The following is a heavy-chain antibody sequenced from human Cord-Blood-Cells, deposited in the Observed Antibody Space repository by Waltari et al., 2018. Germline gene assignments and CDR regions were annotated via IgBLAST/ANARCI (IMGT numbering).Heavy chain of an antibody. V-gene: IGHV1-2*02. Sequence: QVQLVQSGAEVKKPGASVKVSCKASGYTFTGYYMHWVRQAPGQGLEWMGWINPNSGGTNYAQKFQGRVTMTRDTSISTAYMELSRLRSDDTAVYYCARGLDTMIVVVIPSSFDYWGQGTLVTVSS. CDR2: INPNSGGT. J-gene: IGHJ4*02. D-gene: IGHD3-22*01. CDR1: GYTFTGYY. CDR3: ARGLDTMIVVVIPSSFDY.